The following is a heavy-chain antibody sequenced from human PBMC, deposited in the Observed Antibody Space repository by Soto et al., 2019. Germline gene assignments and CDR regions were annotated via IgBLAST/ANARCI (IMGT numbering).Heavy chain of an antibody. V-gene: IGHV1-69*12. Sequence: QVQLVQSGAEVKKPGSSVKVSCKSSGGTFSNYGFSWVRPAPGPGLECMGVIVPIFGAEHPQKFQGRVTITADESTNTVFMELRGLRSEDTAVYCCARGGSDYEGSGYYQGHGGGQGNTVTVSS. CDR3: ARGGSDYEGSGYYQGHG. J-gene: IGHJ6*02. CDR2: IVPIFGA. CDR1: GGTFSNYG. D-gene: IGHD3-22*01.